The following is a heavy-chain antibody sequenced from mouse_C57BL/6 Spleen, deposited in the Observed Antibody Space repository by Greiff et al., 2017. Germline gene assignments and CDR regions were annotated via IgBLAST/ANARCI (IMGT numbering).Heavy chain of an antibody. V-gene: IGHV1-76*01. CDR1: GYTFTDYY. CDR3: ARGYYGSSEDY. Sequence: VKLVESGAELVRPGASVKLSCKASGYTFTDYYINWVKQRPGQGLEWIARIYPGSGNTYYNEKFKGKATLTAEKSSSTAYMQLSSLTSEDSAVYFCARGYYGSSEDYWGQGTTLTVSS. CDR2: IYPGSGNT. J-gene: IGHJ2*01. D-gene: IGHD1-1*01.